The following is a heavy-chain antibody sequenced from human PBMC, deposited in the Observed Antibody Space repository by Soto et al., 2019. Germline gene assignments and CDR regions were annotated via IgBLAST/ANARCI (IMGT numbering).Heavy chain of an antibody. J-gene: IGHJ2*01. CDR2: IYYSGGP. CDR3: ARGSVAQYWYFDL. D-gene: IGHD6-19*01. V-gene: IGHV4-59*01. Sequence: SETLSLTCTVSGGSINSYYWSWIRQPPGKALEWIGYIYYSGGPNYNPSLESRVTISQDRSKNQLSLRLASVTAADTAVYYCARGSVAQYWYFDLWGRGTLVTVSS. CDR1: GGSINSYY.